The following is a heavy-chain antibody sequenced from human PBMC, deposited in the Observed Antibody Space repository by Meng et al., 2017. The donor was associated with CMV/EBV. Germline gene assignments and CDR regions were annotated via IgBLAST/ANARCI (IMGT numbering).Heavy chain of an antibody. CDR3: ASSGDHDAFDI. CDR1: GFTFSSYA. Sequence: GESLKISCAASGFTFSSYAMHWVRQAPGKGLEWVSYISSSGSTIYYADSVKGRFTISRDNAKNSLYLQMNSLRAEDTAVYYCASSGDHDAFDIWGQGTMVTVSS. J-gene: IGHJ3*02. CDR2: ISSSGSTI. V-gene: IGHV3-48*03. D-gene: IGHD7-27*01.